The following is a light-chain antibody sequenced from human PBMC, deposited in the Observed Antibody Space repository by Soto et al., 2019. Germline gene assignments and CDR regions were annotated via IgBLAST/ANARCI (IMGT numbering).Light chain of an antibody. CDR3: CSYAGSYTLGV. CDR2: DVS. V-gene: IGLV2-11*01. J-gene: IGLJ1*01. CDR1: SSDVGGYNY. Sequence: QSALTQPRSVSGSPGQSVTISCTGTSSDVGGYNYVSWYQQHPGKAPKLMIYDVSKRPSGVPDRFSGSKSGNTASLTISGLPAEDEADYYGCSYAGSYTLGVFVTGTKLTVL.